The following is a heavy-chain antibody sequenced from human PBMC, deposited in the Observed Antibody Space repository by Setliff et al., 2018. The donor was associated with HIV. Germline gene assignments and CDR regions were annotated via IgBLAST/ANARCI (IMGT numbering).Heavy chain of an antibody. CDR2: VGAVGAPT. CDR3: AKQGSGSPFDS. V-gene: IGHV3-23*01. D-gene: IGHD3-22*01. J-gene: IGHJ4*02. CDR1: GFTFSTYA. Sequence: PGGSLRLSCAASGFTFSTYAMGWVRQAPGKGLEWVSTVGAVGAPTHYAESVKGRFTISKDNSKNTLYLQMNSLRAEDTAVYYCAKQGSGSPFDSWGQGTLVTVSS.